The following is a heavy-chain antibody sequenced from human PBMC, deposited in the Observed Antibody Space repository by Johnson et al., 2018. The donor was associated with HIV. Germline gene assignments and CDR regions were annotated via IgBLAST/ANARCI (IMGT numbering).Heavy chain of an antibody. Sequence: VQLVESGGGVVQPGRSLRLSCAASGFTFSSYAMHWVRQAPGKGLEWVSGISWNSGSIGYADSVKGRFTISRDNAKNSLYLQMNSLRAEDTALYYCARDRLREGYAFDIWGQGTMVTVSS. J-gene: IGHJ3*02. CDR2: ISWNSGSI. V-gene: IGHV3-9*01. D-gene: IGHD1-26*01. CDR1: GFTFSSYA. CDR3: ARDRLREGYAFDI.